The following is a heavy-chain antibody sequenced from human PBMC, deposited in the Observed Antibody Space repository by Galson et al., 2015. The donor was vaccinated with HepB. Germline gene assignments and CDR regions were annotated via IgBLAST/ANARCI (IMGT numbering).Heavy chain of an antibody. Sequence: SLRLSCAASGLTVSSNDMSWVRQAPGKGLEWVSTTYSGGKTYYADSVKGRFTISGDNVKNTLYLQMSSLRVEDTAVYYCATIKVGGLIQNYFDYWGQGALVTVSS. CDR3: ATIKVGGLIQNYFDY. CDR1: GLTVSSND. J-gene: IGHJ4*02. V-gene: IGHV3-53*01. D-gene: IGHD3-16*01. CDR2: TYSGGKT.